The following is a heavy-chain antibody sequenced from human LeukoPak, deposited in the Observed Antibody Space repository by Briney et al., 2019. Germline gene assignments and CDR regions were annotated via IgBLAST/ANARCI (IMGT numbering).Heavy chain of an antibody. V-gene: IGHV4-59*01. CDR3: ARESLTYYYDSSGYSDYYYYMDV. CDR1: GGSISSYY. D-gene: IGHD3-22*01. J-gene: IGHJ6*03. CDR2: IYYSGST. Sequence: PSETLSLTCTVSGGSISSYYWSWIRQPPGKGLEWIGYIYYSGSTNYNPSLKSRVTISVDTSKNQFSLKLSSVTAADTAVYYCARESLTYYYDSSGYSDYYYYMDVWGKGTTVTVSS.